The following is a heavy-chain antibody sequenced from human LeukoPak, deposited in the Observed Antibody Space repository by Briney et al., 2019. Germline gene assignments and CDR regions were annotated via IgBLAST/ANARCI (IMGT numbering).Heavy chain of an antibody. CDR2: ISWNSGSI. J-gene: IGHJ6*02. D-gene: IGHD6-13*01. Sequence: PGGSLRLSCAASGFTFDDYAMHWVRQAPGKGLEWVSGISWNSGSIGYADSVKGRFTISRDNAKNSLYLQMNSLRAEDTALYYCAKEIAAAGIGAHYGMDVWGQGTTVTVSS. CDR1: GFTFDDYA. V-gene: IGHV3-9*01. CDR3: AKEIAAAGIGAHYGMDV.